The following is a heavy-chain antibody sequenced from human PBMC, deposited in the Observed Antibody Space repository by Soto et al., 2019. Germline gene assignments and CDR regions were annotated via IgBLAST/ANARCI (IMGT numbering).Heavy chain of an antibody. D-gene: IGHD3-22*01. V-gene: IGHV1-18*01. J-gene: IGHJ6*02. CDR3: ASVLITMIPYGMDV. Sequence: QVQLVQSGAEVKKPGASVKVSCKASGYTFTSYGISWVRQAPGQGLEWKGWISAYNGNTHSAQKLQGRVTMTTDTPTGTAYMEFRCLRSDDTAVYYCASVLITMIPYGMDVWGQGTTVTVSS. CDR1: GYTFTSYG. CDR2: ISAYNGNT.